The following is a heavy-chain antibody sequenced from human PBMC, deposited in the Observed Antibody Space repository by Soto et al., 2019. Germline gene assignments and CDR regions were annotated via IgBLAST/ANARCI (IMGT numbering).Heavy chain of an antibody. V-gene: IGHV4-4*02. CDR2: IYHSGST. Sequence: SETLSLTCAVSGGSISSSNWWSWVRQPPGKGLEWIGEIYHSGSTNYNPSLKSRVTISVDKSKNQFSRKLSSVTAADTAVYYCAREGEGGGQGNTIFGVVPAGLYGMDVWGQGTTVTVSS. D-gene: IGHD3-3*01. CDR1: GGSISSSNW. J-gene: IGHJ6*02. CDR3: AREGEGGGQGNTIFGVVPAGLYGMDV.